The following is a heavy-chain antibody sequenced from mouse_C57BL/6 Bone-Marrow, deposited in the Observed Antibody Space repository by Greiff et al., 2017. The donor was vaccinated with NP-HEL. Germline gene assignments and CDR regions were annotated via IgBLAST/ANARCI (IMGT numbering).Heavy chain of an antibody. J-gene: IGHJ3*01. CDR3: AGAYGSSPDY. V-gene: IGHV1-81*01. CDR2: IYPRGGTT. Sequence: VQLQQSGAELARPGASVSLSCKVSGYTFTSYGINWVKQSPGQGLEWIGEIYPRGGTTYYNEKFKGKATLTADKSSSTAYMELRSLTSEDFEVYFGAGAYGSSPDYWGKGTLVTVSA. CDR1: GYTFTSYG. D-gene: IGHD1-1*01.